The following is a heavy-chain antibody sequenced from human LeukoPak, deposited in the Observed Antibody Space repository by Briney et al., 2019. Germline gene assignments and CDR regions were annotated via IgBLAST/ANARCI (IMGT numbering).Heavy chain of an antibody. CDR2: IYTSGST. CDR3: ARDFTPPGYSSSWESFWFDP. D-gene: IGHD6-13*01. V-gene: IGHV4-4*07. J-gene: IGHJ5*02. CDR1: GGSISSYY. Sequence: SETLSLTCTVSGGSISSYYWSWIRQPAGKGLEWIGRIYTSGSTNYNPSLKSRVTMSVDTSKNQFSLKLSSVTAADTAVYYCARDFTPPGYSSSWESFWFDPWGQGTLVTVSS.